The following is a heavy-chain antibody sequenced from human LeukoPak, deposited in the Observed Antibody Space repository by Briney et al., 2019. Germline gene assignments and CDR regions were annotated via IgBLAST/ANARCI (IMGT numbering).Heavy chain of an antibody. J-gene: IGHJ3*01. Sequence: GGSLRLSCSASGFTFSTYSMHWVRQAPGKGLEYVSAITSNGGATYYPNSLEGRFTISRDNSKNTLYLRMGSLRIEDTAVYYCARGDSSSWADPFDFWGQGITVTVSS. D-gene: IGHD6-13*01. V-gene: IGHV3-64*01. CDR2: ITSNGGAT. CDR1: GFTFSTYS. CDR3: ARGDSSSWADPFDF.